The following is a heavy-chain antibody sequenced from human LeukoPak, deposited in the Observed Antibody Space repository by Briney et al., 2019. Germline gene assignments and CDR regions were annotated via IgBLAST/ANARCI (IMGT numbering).Heavy chain of an antibody. V-gene: IGHV1-2*02. D-gene: IGHD1-1*01. CDR1: GYTFTGSY. CDR3: AIQLGPGIRYYFDY. J-gene: IGHJ4*02. Sequence: GASVKVSCKASGYTFTGSYVHWVRQAPEQGLEWMGWINPNSGGTNCAQSFQGRVTVTRDTSITTVDMEVRRLTSDDTAVYYCAIQLGPGIRYYFDYWGQGTQVTVSS. CDR2: INPNSGGT.